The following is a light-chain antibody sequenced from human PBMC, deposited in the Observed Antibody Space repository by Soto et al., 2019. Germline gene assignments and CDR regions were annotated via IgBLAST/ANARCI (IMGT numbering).Light chain of an antibody. CDR2: GAS. CDR1: QSVSIN. Sequence: TVLTQSPATLSVSPGERASLSCRASQSVSINLAWYQQKSGQAPRLLIYGASTRATGIPARFSGSRSGTEFTLTINSLQSEDSAVYYWQEYDNWPPEGTFGQGTKVDIK. J-gene: IGKJ1*01. V-gene: IGKV3-15*01. CDR3: QEYDNWPPEGT.